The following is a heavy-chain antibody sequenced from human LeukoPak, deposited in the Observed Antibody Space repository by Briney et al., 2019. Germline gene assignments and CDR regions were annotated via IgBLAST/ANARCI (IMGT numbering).Heavy chain of an antibody. CDR3: ARHSRRGYSYVDAFDI. CDR1: GGSISSDY. V-gene: IGHV4-59*08. CDR2: IYYSGST. Sequence: SETLSLTCTVAGGSISSDYWSWVRQPPGKGLGWTGYIYYSGSTNYNPSLKSRVTISVDTSKNQFSLKLSSVTAADTAVYYCARHSRRGYSYVDAFDIWGQGTMVTVSS. J-gene: IGHJ3*02. D-gene: IGHD5-18*01.